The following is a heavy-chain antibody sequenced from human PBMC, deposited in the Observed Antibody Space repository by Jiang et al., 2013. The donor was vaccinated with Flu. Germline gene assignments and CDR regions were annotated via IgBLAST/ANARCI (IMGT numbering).Heavy chain of an antibody. D-gene: IGHD5-18*01. V-gene: IGHV1-69*04. J-gene: IGHJ4*02. CDR3: ASGDTAMVKNY. Sequence: SSYAISWVRQAPGQGLEWMGRIIPILGIANYAQKFQGRVTITADKSTSTAYMELSSLRSEDTAVYYCASGDTAMVKNYWGQGTLVTVSS. CDR1: SSYA. CDR2: IIPILGIA.